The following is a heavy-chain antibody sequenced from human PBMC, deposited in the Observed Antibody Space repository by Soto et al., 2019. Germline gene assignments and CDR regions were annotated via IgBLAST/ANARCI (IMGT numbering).Heavy chain of an antibody. D-gene: IGHD3-3*01. Sequence: ASVKVSCKASGYTFTSYGISWVRQAPGQGLEWMGWISAYNGNTNYAQKLQGRVTMTTDTSTSTAYMELRSLRSDDTAVYYCARVPHKNFWSGYYYHYYYYMDVWGKGTTVTVSS. CDR1: GYTFTSYG. CDR3: ARVPHKNFWSGYYYHYYYYMDV. V-gene: IGHV1-18*01. CDR2: ISAYNGNT. J-gene: IGHJ6*03.